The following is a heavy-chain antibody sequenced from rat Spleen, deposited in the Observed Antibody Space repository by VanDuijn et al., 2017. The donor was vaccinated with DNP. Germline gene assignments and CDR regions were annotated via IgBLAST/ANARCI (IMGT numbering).Heavy chain of an antibody. CDR1: GFTFSDYA. CDR2: SNPEGGTT. Sequence: EVQLVESGGGLVQPGNSLKLSCAASGFTFSDYAMAWVRQSPKKGLEWVASSNPEGGTTYYPDSVEGRFTISRDTAENTIYLQMSSLRPEDTATYYCASHPLDAWGQGTSVTVSS. J-gene: IGHJ4*01. V-gene: IGHV5S23*01. CDR3: ASHPLDA.